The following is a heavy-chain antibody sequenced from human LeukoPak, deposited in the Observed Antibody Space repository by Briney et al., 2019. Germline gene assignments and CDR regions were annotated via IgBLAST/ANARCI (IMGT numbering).Heavy chain of an antibody. V-gene: IGHV4-39*07. J-gene: IGHJ5*02. CDR3: ARERRYYYDSSGYYPLYNWFDP. CDR2: IYYSGST. D-gene: IGHD3-22*01. Sequence: PSETLSLTCTVSGGSISSSSYYWGWIRQPPGKGLEWIGSIYYSGSTYYNPSLKSRVTISVDTSKNQFSLKLSSVTAADTAVYYCARERRYYYDSSGYYPLYNWFDPWGQGTLVTVSS. CDR1: GGSISSSSYY.